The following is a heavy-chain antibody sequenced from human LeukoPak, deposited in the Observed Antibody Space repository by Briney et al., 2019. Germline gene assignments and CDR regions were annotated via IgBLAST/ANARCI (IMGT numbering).Heavy chain of an antibody. V-gene: IGHV4-61*02. Sequence: SETLSLTCTVSGGSISSDNYYWSWIRQPAGKGLEWIGRIYTSGRTNYNPSLKSRVTISVDTSKNQFSLKLSSVTAADTAVYYCARGQVGKYYGSGSYYNPCRFDPWGQGTLVTVSS. CDR2: IYTSGRT. J-gene: IGHJ5*02. CDR3: ARGQVGKYYGSGSYYNPCRFDP. D-gene: IGHD3-10*01. CDR1: GGSISSDNYY.